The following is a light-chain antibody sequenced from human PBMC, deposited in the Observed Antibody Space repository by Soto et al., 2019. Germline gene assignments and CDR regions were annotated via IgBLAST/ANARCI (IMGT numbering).Light chain of an antibody. CDR3: QQSNDWPPFT. CDR1: QSVGTK. CDR2: GAS. J-gene: IGKJ2*01. V-gene: IGKV3-15*01. Sequence: EVVMTQSPGILSVSPGERASLSCRASQSVGTKLAWYQQRPGQAPRLLIYGASSRATGIPARFSGSGSGTDLTLTISSLQSEDFAVYYCQQSNDWPPFTFGQGTKLEI.